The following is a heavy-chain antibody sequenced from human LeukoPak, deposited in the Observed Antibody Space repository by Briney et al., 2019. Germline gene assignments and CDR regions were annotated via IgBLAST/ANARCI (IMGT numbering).Heavy chain of an antibody. CDR2: IYYSGST. CDR1: GGSISSSSYY. V-gene: IGHV4-39*01. Sequence: SETLSLTCTVSGGSISSSSYYWGWIRQPPGKGLEWIGSIYYSGSTYYNPSLKSRVTISVDTSKNQFSLKLSSVTAADTAMYYCARPHEPYSTSWCTTSDAFDIWGQGTMVTVSS. CDR3: ARPHEPYSTSWCTTSDAFDI. D-gene: IGHD6-13*01. J-gene: IGHJ3*02.